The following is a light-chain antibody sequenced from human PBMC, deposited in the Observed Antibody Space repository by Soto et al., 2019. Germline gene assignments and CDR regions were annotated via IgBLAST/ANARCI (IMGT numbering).Light chain of an antibody. CDR3: QQYDSSLRT. J-gene: IGKJ1*01. CDR2: GAS. Sequence: PGERATLSCRTSQSVSSGYLAWYQQKPGQAPRLLIYGASNRATGIPDRFTGSGSGTDFTLTISRLEPEEFAVYYCQQYDSSLRTFGQGTKVEIK. V-gene: IGKV3-20*01. CDR1: QSVSSGY.